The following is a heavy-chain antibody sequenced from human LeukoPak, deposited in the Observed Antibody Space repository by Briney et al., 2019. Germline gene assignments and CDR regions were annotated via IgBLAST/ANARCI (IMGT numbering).Heavy chain of an antibody. CDR3: ARFLHDSSSWYGAFDY. D-gene: IGHD6-13*01. CDR1: GGSVRSDSNY. Sequence: PSETLSLTCTVSGGSVRSDSNYWSWIRQPPGKGLEWIGYIYYSGSNNYNPSLKSRVTISVDTSKNQFSLKLSPVTAADTAVYYCARFLHDSSSWYGAFDYWGQGTLVTVSS. V-gene: IGHV4-61*01. CDR2: IYYSGSN. J-gene: IGHJ4*02.